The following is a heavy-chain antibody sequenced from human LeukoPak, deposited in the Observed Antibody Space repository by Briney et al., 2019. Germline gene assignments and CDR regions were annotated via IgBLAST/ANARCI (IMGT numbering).Heavy chain of an antibody. CDR1: GFIFSTYE. Sequence: PGGSLRLSCAASGFIFSTYEMNWVRQAPGKGLEWVSYISGSGTTTYYADSVKGRFTISRDNAKNSLYLQMNSLRAEDTALYHCARDGDYYDSSGYAGYAFDIWGQGTMVTVSS. J-gene: IGHJ3*02. D-gene: IGHD3-22*01. CDR3: ARDGDYYDSSGYAGYAFDI. CDR2: ISGSGTTT. V-gene: IGHV3-48*03.